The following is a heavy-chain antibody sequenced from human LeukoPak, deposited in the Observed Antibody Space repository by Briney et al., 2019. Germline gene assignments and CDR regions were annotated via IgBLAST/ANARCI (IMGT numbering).Heavy chain of an antibody. D-gene: IGHD3-9*01. V-gene: IGHV4-39*01. Sequence: PSETLSLTCTVSGASISSSRYYWGWLRQPPGTGLEWIGSFYYSGSTYYNPSLKSRVTISVDTSKNQFSLKLSSVTAADTAVYYCARLDPGDVWGQGTTVTVSS. CDR1: GASISSSRYY. J-gene: IGHJ6*02. CDR2: FYYSGST. CDR3: ARLDPGDV.